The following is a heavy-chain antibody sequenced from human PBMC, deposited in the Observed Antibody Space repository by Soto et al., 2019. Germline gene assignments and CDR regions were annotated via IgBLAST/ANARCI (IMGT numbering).Heavy chain of an antibody. D-gene: IGHD3-3*01. CDR1: GGSISSYY. CDR3: ARGILVFGAGIIEYYYYMDV. Sequence: SETLSLTCTVSGGSISSYYWSWIRQPPGKGLEWIGYIYYSGSTNYNPSLKSRVTISVDTSKNQFSLKLSSVTAADTAVYYCARGILVFGAGIIEYYYYMDVWGKGTTVTVSS. J-gene: IGHJ6*03. V-gene: IGHV4-59*01. CDR2: IYYSGST.